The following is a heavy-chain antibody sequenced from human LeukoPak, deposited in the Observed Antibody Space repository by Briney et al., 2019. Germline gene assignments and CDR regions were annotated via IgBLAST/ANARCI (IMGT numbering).Heavy chain of an antibody. D-gene: IGHD4-23*01. CDR2: IYYSGRT. Sequence: SVTLSLTCTGSGGYSSSYYWSWIRQPPGKGLEWIGYIYYSGRTNYNPSLKSGITTSVDTSKSRLSLKLSSVTASDTAVYYCARSFTVVSNFDYWGHRTLVTVSS. CDR1: GGYSSSYY. CDR3: ARSFTVVSNFDY. V-gene: IGHV4-59*08. J-gene: IGHJ4*01.